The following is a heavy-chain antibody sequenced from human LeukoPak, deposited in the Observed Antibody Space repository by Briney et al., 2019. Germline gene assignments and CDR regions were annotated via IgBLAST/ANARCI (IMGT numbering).Heavy chain of an antibody. CDR2: ISGSGGST. Sequence: GGSVRLSCAASGFTFSSYAMSWVRQAPGKGLEWVSAISGSGGSTYYADSVKGRFTISRDNSKNTLYLQMNSLRAEDTAVYYCAKAYPLLWFGELWLAYWGQGTLVTVSS. D-gene: IGHD3-10*01. V-gene: IGHV3-23*01. CDR1: GFTFSSYA. CDR3: AKAYPLLWFGELWLAY. J-gene: IGHJ4*02.